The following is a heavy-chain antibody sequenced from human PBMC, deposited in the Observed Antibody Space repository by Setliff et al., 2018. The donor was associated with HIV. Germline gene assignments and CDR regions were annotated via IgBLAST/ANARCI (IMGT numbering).Heavy chain of an antibody. D-gene: IGHD2-15*01. CDR1: GGSINNYY. V-gene: IGHV4-59*08. J-gene: IGHJ6*03. CDR3: ARRSGASYYSEFYYYMDA. CDR2: IYYTGNT. Sequence: SETLSLTCSVSGGSINNYYWSWIRLTPGKGLQWIGCIYYTGNTNYNPSLKSRVTMSVDTSNNQFSLKLTSVTAADSAVYYCARRSGASYYSEFYYYMDAWGKGTTVTVSS.